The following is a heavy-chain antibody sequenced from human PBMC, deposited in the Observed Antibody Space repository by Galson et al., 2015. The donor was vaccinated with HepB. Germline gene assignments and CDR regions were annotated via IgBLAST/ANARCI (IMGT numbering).Heavy chain of an antibody. CDR3: ARVILEWFGELSTPTYFDS. Sequence: ETLSLTCAVYGGSFSGYYWSWIRQPPGKGLEWIGEIKNSGYTNYNPSLKSRVTMSQDTSKIQFSLKLSSVTAADTAVYYCARVILEWFGELSTPTYFDSWGQGTPVTVSS. CDR1: GGSFSGYY. D-gene: IGHD3-10*01. CDR2: IKNSGYT. V-gene: IGHV4-34*01. J-gene: IGHJ4*02.